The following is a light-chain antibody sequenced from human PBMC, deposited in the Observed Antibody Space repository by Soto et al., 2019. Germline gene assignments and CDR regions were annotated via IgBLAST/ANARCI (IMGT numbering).Light chain of an antibody. V-gene: IGLV2-14*01. J-gene: IGLJ2*01. CDR1: SSDVGGYNY. CDR2: EVS. Sequence: QSALTQPASVSGSPGQSITISCTGTSSDVGGYNYVSWYQQHPRKAPKLMIYEVSNRPSGVSNRFSGSKSGNTASLTISGLQAVDEADDYCSSYTSSSTPLVVFGGGTQLTVL. CDR3: SSYTSSSTPLVV.